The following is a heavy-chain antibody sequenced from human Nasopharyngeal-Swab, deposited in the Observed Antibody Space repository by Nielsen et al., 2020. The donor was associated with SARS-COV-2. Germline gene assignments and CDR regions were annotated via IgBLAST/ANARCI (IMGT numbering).Heavy chain of an antibody. J-gene: IGHJ3*02. D-gene: IGHD3-3*02. CDR3: ASPDDIAYLAPRI. V-gene: IGHV5-51*01. Sequence: VRQMPGKGLEWMGIIYPGDSDTRYSPSFQGQVTISADKSISTAYLQWSSLKASDTAMYYCASPDDIAYLAPRIWGQGTMVTVSS. CDR2: IYPGDSDT.